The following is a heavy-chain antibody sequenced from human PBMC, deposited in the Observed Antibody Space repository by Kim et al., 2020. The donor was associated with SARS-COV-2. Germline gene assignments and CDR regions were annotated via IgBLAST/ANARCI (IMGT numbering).Heavy chain of an antibody. CDR2: IWYDGSNK. D-gene: IGHD3-22*01. V-gene: IGHV3-33*01. Sequence: GGSLRLSCAASGFTFSSYGLHWVRQAPGKGLEWVAVIWYDGSNKYYADSVKGRFTISRDNSKNTLYLQMNSLRAEDTAVYYCARSEGTLNYYDSCGYSAFDIWGQKTLLTVSS. CDR1: GFTFSSYG. J-gene: IGHJ3*02. CDR3: ARSEGTLNYYDSCGYSAFDI.